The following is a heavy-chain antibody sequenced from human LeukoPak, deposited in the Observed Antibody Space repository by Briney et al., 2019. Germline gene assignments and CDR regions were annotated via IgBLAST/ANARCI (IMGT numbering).Heavy chain of an antibody. CDR3: AKRHGRPWDPTF. J-gene: IGHJ4*02. CDR2: ISSYNGNT. D-gene: IGHD1-26*01. Sequence: GASVKVSCKASGYTFSNYGISWVRQAPGQGLEWMGWISSYNGNTKYAPTFEGRVTMTTDTSTTTTYMELRGLRSDDTALYYCAKRHGRPWDPTFWGQGTLVPV. CDR1: GYTFSNYG. V-gene: IGHV1-18*01.